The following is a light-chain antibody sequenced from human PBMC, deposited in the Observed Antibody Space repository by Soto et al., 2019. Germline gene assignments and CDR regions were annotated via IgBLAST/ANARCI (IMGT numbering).Light chain of an antibody. CDR3: QQYGSAPYS. CDR1: QSVSSSY. J-gene: IGKJ2*01. Sequence: EIVLTQSPGTLSLSPGERATLSCRASQSVSSSYLAWYQQKPGQAPRLLIFGASSRATGIPDRFSGSESGTDFTLTISRLEPEDFAVYYCQQYGSAPYSFGQGTKLAIK. V-gene: IGKV3-20*01. CDR2: GAS.